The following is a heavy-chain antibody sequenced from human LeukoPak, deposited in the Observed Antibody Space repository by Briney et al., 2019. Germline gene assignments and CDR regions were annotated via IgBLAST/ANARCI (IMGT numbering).Heavy chain of an antibody. V-gene: IGHV3-21*04. CDR1: GFTFSSYS. CDR2: ISSSSSYI. D-gene: IGHD5-18*01. Sequence: PGGSLRLSCAASGFTFSSYSMNWVRQAPGKGLEWVSSISSSSSYIYYADSVKGRFTISRDNSKNTLYLQMNSLRAEDTAVYYCARDIVDTAVAGKEGYHYYYHMDVWGKGTTVTISS. J-gene: IGHJ6*03. CDR3: ARDIVDTAVAGKEGYHYYYHMDV.